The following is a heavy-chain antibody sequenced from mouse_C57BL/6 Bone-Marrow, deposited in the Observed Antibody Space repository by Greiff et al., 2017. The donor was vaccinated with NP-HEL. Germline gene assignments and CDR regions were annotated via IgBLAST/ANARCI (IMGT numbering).Heavy chain of an antibody. CDR1: GYTFTDYN. J-gene: IGHJ2*01. CDR3: ARLRVYYDYDVNFDY. V-gene: IGHV1-18*01. D-gene: IGHD2-4*01. Sequence: EVQLQQSGPELVKPGASVKIPCKASGYTFTDYNMDWVKQSHGKSLEWIGDINPNNGGTIYNQKFKGKATLTVDKSSSTAYMELRSLTSEDTAVYYCARLRVYYDYDVNFDYWDQGTTLTVSS. CDR2: INPNNGGT.